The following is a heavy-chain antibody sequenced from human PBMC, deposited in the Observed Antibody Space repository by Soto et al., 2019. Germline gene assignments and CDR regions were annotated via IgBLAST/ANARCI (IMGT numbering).Heavy chain of an antibody. CDR2: TYYRSKWYN. CDR1: GDSVSSNSAA. J-gene: IGHJ5*02. D-gene: IGHD3-22*01. Sequence: SQTLSLTCAISGDSVSSNSAAWNWIRQSPSRGLEWLGRTYYRSKWYNDYAVSVKSRITINPDTSKNQFSLQLNSVTPEDTAVYYCAGTYYYDSSGYPNWFDPWGQGTLVTVSS. V-gene: IGHV6-1*01. CDR3: AGTYYYDSSGYPNWFDP.